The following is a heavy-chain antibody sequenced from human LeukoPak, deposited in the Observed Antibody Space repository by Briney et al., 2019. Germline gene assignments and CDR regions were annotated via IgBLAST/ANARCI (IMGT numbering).Heavy chain of an antibody. CDR3: TRLGPYYYGSGEPDY. D-gene: IGHD3-10*01. CDR2: IRSKANSYAT. J-gene: IGHJ4*02. Sequence: TGGSLRLSCAASGFTFSGSAMHWVRQASGKGLEWVGRIRSKANSYATAYAASVKGRFTISRDDSKNTAYLQMNSLKTEDTAVYYCTRLGPYYYGSGEPDYWGQGTLVTVSS. CDR1: GFTFSGSA. V-gene: IGHV3-73*01.